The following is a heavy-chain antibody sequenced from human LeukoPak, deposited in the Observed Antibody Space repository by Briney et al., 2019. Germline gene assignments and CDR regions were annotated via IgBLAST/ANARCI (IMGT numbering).Heavy chain of an antibody. CDR3: ARDRVGATTNFDY. D-gene: IGHD1-26*01. V-gene: IGHV3-30*02. J-gene: IGHJ4*02. Sequence: GGSLRLSCAASGFTFNSYGMHWVRQAPGKGLEWVAFIQYDGSNKYYADSVKGRFTISRDNSKNTLYLQMNSLRAEDTAVYYCARDRVGATTNFDYWGQGTLVTVSS. CDR1: GFTFNSYG. CDR2: IQYDGSNK.